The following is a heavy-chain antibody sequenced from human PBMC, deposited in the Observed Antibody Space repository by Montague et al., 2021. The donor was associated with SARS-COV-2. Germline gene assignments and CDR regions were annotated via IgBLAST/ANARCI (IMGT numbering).Heavy chain of an antibody. D-gene: IGHD5-24*01. Sequence: SETLSLTCAVYGASFSGYYWSWIRQPPGKGLEWIGEINHSGSINYNPSLKSRVTISVDTSKNQFSLKLSSVTAADTAVYYCARRGYSYYYYGMDVWGQGTTVTVSS. V-gene: IGHV4-34*01. CDR2: INHSGSI. J-gene: IGHJ6*02. CDR1: GASFSGYY. CDR3: ARRGYSYYYYGMDV.